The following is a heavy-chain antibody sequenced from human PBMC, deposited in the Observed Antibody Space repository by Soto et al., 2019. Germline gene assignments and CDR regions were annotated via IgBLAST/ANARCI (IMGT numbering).Heavy chain of an antibody. CDR2: IKQDGSEK. V-gene: IGHV3-7*01. J-gene: IGHJ4*02. D-gene: IGHD6-13*01. CDR1: GFTLSTYW. Sequence: EVQVVESGGGLVQPGGSLRLSCAASGFTLSTYWMTWVRQAPGKGLEWVANIKQDGSEKYYVDSVKGRFTVSRDNAKNSLYLQINRLRTEDTAVYYCGTADRGTAAGGTVQWGQGTLVTVSS. CDR3: GTADRGTAAGGTVQ.